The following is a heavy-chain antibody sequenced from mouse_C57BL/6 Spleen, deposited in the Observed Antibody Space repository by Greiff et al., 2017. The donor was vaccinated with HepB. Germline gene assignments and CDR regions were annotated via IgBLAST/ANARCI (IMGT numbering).Heavy chain of an antibody. Sequence: EVKLMESGPGLVKPSQSLSLTCSVTGYSITSGYYWNWIRQFPGNKLEWMGYISYDGSNNYNPSLKNRISITRDTSKNQFFLKLNSVTTEDTATYYCAREDYGSSYGGAYAMDYWGQGTSVTVSS. CDR1: GYSITSGYY. J-gene: IGHJ4*01. V-gene: IGHV3-6*01. CDR2: ISYDGSN. D-gene: IGHD1-1*01. CDR3: AREDYGSSYGGAYAMDY.